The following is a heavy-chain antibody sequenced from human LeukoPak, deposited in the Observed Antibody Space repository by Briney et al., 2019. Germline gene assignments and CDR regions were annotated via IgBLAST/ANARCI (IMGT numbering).Heavy chain of an antibody. V-gene: IGHV3-7*01. CDR3: ARDYYYGSGSYLK. D-gene: IGHD3-10*01. Sequence: GGSLRLSCAASGFTFTNYWMSWVRQAPGKGLEWVANIKPDGSEKYYVDSVKGRFTISRDNAKNSLYLQKNSLRAEDTAVYYCARDYYYGSGSYLKWGQGTLVTVSS. CDR2: IKPDGSEK. CDR1: GFTFTNYW. J-gene: IGHJ4*02.